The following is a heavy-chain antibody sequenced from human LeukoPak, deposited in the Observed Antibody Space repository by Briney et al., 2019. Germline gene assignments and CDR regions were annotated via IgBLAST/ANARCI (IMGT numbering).Heavy chain of an antibody. J-gene: IGHJ4*02. CDR1: GGSISSSYW. D-gene: IGHD6-13*01. CDR3: ARVSVLAAAAAGGDY. CDR2: IYHSGST. Sequence: PSETLSLTCGVSGGSISSSYWWSWVRQPPGKGLEWIGEIYHSGSTNYNPSLKSRVTISMDKSKNQFSLNLSSVTAADTAVYYCARVSVLAAAAAGGDYWGQGTLVTVSS. V-gene: IGHV4-4*02.